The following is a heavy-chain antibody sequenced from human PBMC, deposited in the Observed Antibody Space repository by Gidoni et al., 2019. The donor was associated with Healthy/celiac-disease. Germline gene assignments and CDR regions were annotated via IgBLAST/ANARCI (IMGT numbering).Heavy chain of an antibody. D-gene: IGHD5-12*01. CDR1: GGTFSSYT. Sequence: QVQLAQSGAEAKKPGSSVKVSCKASGGTFSSYTISWGRQAPGQGLEWMGRIVPILGIANYAQKFQGRVTITADNSTRTAYMELSSLRSEDTAVYYCASVSSGYDSYYFDYWGQGTLVTVSS. CDR3: ASVSSGYDSYYFDY. J-gene: IGHJ4*02. V-gene: IGHV1-69*02. CDR2: IVPILGIA.